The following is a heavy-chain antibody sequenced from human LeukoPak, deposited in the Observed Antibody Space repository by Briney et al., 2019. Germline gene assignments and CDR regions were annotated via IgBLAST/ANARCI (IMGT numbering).Heavy chain of an antibody. CDR1: VDSLSSTSYY. CDR3: ARQVLLAFDY. CDR2: VFNPGTT. J-gene: IGHJ4*02. D-gene: IGHD3-10*01. Sequence: SETLSLTCSVSVDSLSSTSYYWVWIRQPPGKGLEWIGTVFNPGTTYNSPSLKSRVDITVDTSKHQFSLKLSSVTAADTAVYYCARQVLLAFDYWGQGALVTVSS. V-gene: IGHV4-39*01.